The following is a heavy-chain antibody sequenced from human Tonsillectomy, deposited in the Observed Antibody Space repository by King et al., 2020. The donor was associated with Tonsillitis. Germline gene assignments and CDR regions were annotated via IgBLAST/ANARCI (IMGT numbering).Heavy chain of an antibody. CDR2: IRYDGSNK. D-gene: IGHD3-10*01. Sequence: VQLVESGGGVVQPGGSLRLSCAASGFTFSSYAMHWVRQAPGKGLEWVAFIRYDGSNKYYADSVKGRFTISRDNSKNTLYLQMNSLRAEDTAVYYCAKGGGQYLWFGELFFDYWGQGTLVTVSS. CDR3: AKGGGQYLWFGELFFDY. V-gene: IGHV3-30*02. CDR1: GFTFSSYA. J-gene: IGHJ4*02.